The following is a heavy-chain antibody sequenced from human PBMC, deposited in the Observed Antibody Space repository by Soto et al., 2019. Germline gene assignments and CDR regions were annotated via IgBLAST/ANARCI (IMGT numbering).Heavy chain of an antibody. CDR3: ARDSSPCISWFDP. J-gene: IGHJ5*02. V-gene: IGHV1-3*01. D-gene: IGHD2-15*01. CDR1: GYTFTSYA. CDR2: INAGNGNT. Sequence: QVQLVQSGAEVKKPGESVKVSCKASGYTFTSYAMHWVRQAPGQRLEWMGWINAGNGNTKYSQKIQGRVTITRDTYASTAYMELSSLRSEDTAVYYCARDSSPCISWFDPWGQGTLVTVSS.